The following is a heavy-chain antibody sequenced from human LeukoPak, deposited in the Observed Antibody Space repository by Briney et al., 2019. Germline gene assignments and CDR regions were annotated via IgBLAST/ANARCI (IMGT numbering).Heavy chain of an antibody. V-gene: IGHV4-61*02. J-gene: IGHJ4*02. CDR2: IYTSGST. CDR3: ARDRRLQSYFDY. Sequence: SQTLSLTCTVSGGSISSGSYYWSWIRQPAGKGLEWIGRIYTSGSTNYNPSLKSRVTISVDTSKNQFSQKLSSVTAADTAVYYCARDRRLQSYFDYWGQGALVTVSS. D-gene: IGHD4-11*01. CDR1: GGSISSGSYY.